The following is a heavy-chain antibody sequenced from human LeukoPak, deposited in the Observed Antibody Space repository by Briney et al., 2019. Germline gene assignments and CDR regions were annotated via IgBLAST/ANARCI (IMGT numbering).Heavy chain of an antibody. CDR1: GFTFSSYA. D-gene: IGHD2-2*02. J-gene: IGHJ6*02. Sequence: QTGGSLRLSCAASGFTFSSYAMHWVRQAPGKGLEWVAVISYDGSNKYYADSVKGRFTISRDNSKNTLYLQMNSLRAEDTAVYYCARDPPGGYCSSTSCYIVYYGMDVWGQGTTVTVSS. CDR2: ISYDGSNK. V-gene: IGHV3-30-3*01. CDR3: ARDPPGGYCSSTSCYIVYYGMDV.